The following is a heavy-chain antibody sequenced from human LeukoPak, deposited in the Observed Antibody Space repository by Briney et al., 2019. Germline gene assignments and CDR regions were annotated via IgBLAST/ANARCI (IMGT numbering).Heavy chain of an antibody. CDR3: AGGSTLIDY. J-gene: IGHJ4*02. CDR1: GFTVSTTY. CDR2: ISSSSRYI. Sequence: PGGSLRLSCAASGFTVSTTYMSWVRQAPGKGLEWVSSISSSSRYIYYADSVKGRFTISRDNAKNSLYLQMNSLRAEDTAVYYCAGGSTLIDYWGQGTVVTVSS. V-gene: IGHV3-21*01. D-gene: IGHD2-2*01.